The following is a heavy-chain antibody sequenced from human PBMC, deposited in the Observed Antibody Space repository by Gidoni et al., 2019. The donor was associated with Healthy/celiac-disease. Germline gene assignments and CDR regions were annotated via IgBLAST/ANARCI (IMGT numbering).Heavy chain of an antibody. D-gene: IGHD3-10*01. Sequence: QVQLVQSGAEVKKPGASVKGSCKASGYTFTGHYMHWVRQAPGQGLEWMGWINPNSGGTNYAQKFQGRVTMTRDTSISTAYMELSRLRSDDTAVYYCASLGARGVRYYYYMDVWGKGTTVTVSS. CDR1: GYTFTGHY. CDR3: ASLGARGVRYYYYMDV. V-gene: IGHV1-2*02. CDR2: INPNSGGT. J-gene: IGHJ6*03.